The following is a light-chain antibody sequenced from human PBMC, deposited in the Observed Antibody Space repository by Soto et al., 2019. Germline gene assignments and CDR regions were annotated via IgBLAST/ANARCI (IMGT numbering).Light chain of an antibody. CDR2: EIN. CDR3: NSYVGSNNYV. J-gene: IGLJ1*01. V-gene: IGLV2-8*01. Sequence: QSVLSQPPSASGSPGQTVTISCTGTSDDITDNKYVSWFQQHPGKAPKLLIYEINKRPSGVPHRFSGSKSGNTASLTVSGLQADDEADYYCNSYVGSNNYVFGTGTKVTVL. CDR1: SDDITDNKY.